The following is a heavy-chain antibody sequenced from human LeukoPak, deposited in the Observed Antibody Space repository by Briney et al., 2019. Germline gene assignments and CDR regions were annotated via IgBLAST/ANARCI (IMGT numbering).Heavy chain of an antibody. CDR1: GFPFSSYA. V-gene: IGHV3-23*01. J-gene: IGHJ4*02. CDR2: IAGSDGFT. CDR3: VRSLDY. Sequence: SGGSLRLSCAASGFPFSSYAMNWVRQAPGKGLEWVSVIAGSDGFTQYADSVKGRFTISRDNSKNTMYLQMNRLRVEDTALYYCVRSLDYWGQGTLVTVSS.